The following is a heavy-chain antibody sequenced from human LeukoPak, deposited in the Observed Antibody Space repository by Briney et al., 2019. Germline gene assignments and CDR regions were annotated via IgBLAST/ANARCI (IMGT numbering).Heavy chain of an antibody. J-gene: IGHJ4*02. Sequence: ASVKVSCKSSGYSFTGYAMNWVRQAPGQGLEWMGWINTNTGNPTYAQGFTGRFVFSLDTSVTTAYLQISSLKTEDTAVYYCARALSIAAAAGGYWGQGTLVTVSS. CDR2: INTNTGNP. D-gene: IGHD6-13*01. CDR1: GYSFTGYA. CDR3: ARALSIAAAAGGY. V-gene: IGHV7-4-1*02.